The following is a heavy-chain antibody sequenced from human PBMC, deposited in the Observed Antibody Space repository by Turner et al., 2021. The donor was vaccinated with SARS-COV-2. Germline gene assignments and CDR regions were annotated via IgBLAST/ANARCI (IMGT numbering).Heavy chain of an antibody. D-gene: IGHD2-15*01. CDR2: ISYDGSNK. CDR1: RFTSRRYG. J-gene: IGHJ4*02. Sequence: QVQLLASGCGVVPPVRSLRLSCAASRFTSRRYGMHWVRQAPGKGLEWGAVISYDGSNKYYADSVKGRFTISRDNSKNTLYLQMNSLRAEDTAVYYCAKGLGGYCSGGSCYSGIVDYWGQGTLVTVSS. V-gene: IGHV3-30*18. CDR3: AKGLGGYCSGGSCYSGIVDY.